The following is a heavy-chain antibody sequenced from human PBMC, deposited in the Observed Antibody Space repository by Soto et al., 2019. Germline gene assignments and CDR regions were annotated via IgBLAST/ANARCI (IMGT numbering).Heavy chain of an antibody. V-gene: IGHV2-5*01. J-gene: IGHJ4*02. D-gene: IGHD4-17*01. Sequence: HITLKESGPTLVNPTQTLTLTCTFSGFSLNTSGVGVGWVRQPPGTALEGLALIYENDDKLYNRFLKNSLSITKDTSRDQVVLTMTHVDSVDPATYYCVHATKCDYWTPYYFHYSGQGILVTVS. CDR3: VHATKCDYWTPYYFHY. CDR1: GFSLNTSGVG. CDR2: IYENDDK.